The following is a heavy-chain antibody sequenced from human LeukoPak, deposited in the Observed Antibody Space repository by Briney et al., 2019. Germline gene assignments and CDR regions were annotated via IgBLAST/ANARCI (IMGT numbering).Heavy chain of an antibody. V-gene: IGHV3-48*03. D-gene: IGHD3-10*01. J-gene: IGHJ4*02. Sequence: GGSLRLSCAASGFTFSSYEMNWVRQAPGKGLEWVSYISSSGSTIYYADSVKGRFTISRDNAKNSLYLQMNSLRAEDTAVYYCARGFNSLLLWFGESPPYWGQGTLVTVSS. CDR1: GFTFSSYE. CDR3: ARGFNSLLLWFGESPPY. CDR2: ISSSGSTI.